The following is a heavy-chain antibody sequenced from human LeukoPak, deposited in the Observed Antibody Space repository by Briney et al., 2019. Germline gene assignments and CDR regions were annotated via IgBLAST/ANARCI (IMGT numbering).Heavy chain of an antibody. Sequence: GASVKVSCKASGYTFTSYGLSWVRQAPGQGLEWMGWISAYNGNTNYAQKLQGRVTMTTDTSTSTAYMELRSLRSDDTAVYYCARDPGYYGSGSYYKYPFDYWGQGTLVTVSS. CDR3: ARDPGYYGSGSYYKYPFDY. J-gene: IGHJ4*02. D-gene: IGHD3-10*01. CDR1: GYTFTSYG. CDR2: ISAYNGNT. V-gene: IGHV1-18*01.